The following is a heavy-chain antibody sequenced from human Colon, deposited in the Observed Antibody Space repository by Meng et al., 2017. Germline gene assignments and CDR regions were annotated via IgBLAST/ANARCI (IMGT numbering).Heavy chain of an antibody. CDR1: GGSISGGDYY. CDR3: ARVPHPDYSNYGWSFDY. J-gene: IGHJ4*02. D-gene: IGHD4-11*01. CDR2: IHFSGST. V-gene: IGHV4-30-4*01. Sequence: QVQLQESGPGLVKPSQTLSLTCTVFGGSISGGDYYWSWIRQPPGKGLEWIGYIHFSGSTYYNPSLNSRITISVDMSRNQFSLKLSSVTAADTAVYYCARVPHPDYSNYGWSFDYWGQGTLVTVSS.